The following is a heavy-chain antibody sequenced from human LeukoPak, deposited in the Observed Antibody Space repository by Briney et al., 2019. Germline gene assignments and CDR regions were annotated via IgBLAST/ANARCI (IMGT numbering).Heavy chain of an antibody. V-gene: IGHV3-21*01. CDR1: GFTFSSYS. J-gene: IGHJ5*02. Sequence: GGSLRLSCAASGFTFSSYSMNWVRQAPGKGLEWVSSISSSSSYIYYADSVKGRFTISRDNAKNSLYLQMNSLRAEDTAVYYCASMDIVVVVAADNWFDPWGQGTLVTVSS. D-gene: IGHD2-15*01. CDR2: ISSSSSYI. CDR3: ASMDIVVVVAADNWFDP.